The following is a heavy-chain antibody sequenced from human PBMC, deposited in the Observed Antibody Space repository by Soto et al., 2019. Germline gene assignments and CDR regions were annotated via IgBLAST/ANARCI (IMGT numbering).Heavy chain of an antibody. CDR2: ISYDGSNK. Sequence: GGSLRLSCAASGFTFSSYAMHWVRQAPGKGLEWVAVISYDGSNKYYADSVKGRFTISRDNSKNTLYLQMNSLRAEDTAVYYCARELGKGGAFDIWGQGTMVTVSS. CDR1: GFTFSSYA. V-gene: IGHV3-30*04. CDR3: ARELGKGGAFDI. J-gene: IGHJ3*02. D-gene: IGHD7-27*01.